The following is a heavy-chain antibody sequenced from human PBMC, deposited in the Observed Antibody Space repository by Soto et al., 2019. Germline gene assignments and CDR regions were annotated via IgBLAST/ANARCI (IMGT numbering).Heavy chain of an antibody. V-gene: IGHV4-59*01. Sequence: PSETLSLTCTVSGGSISSYYWSWIRQPPGKGLEWIAYIYYTGTTAYNSSLKSRVTISLDTPKNQFSLSLRSVTPADAAVYYCARSYSSSGYYYYGMDVWGQGTTVTVS. D-gene: IGHD3-22*01. CDR2: IYYTGTT. CDR3: ARSYSSSGYYYYGMDV. J-gene: IGHJ6*02. CDR1: GGSISSYY.